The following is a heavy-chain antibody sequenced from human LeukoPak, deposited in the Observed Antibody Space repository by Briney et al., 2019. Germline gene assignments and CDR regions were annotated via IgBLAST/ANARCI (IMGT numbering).Heavy chain of an antibody. CDR1: GGSFSGYY. J-gene: IGHJ3*02. CDR3: ARRRVGWLVADDAFDM. Sequence: KSSETLSLTCAVYGGSFSGYYWRWIRQPPGKGLEWIGEINHSGSTNYNRSLKSRVTISVDTSKNQSSLKLSSVTAAHTAVYYCARRRVGWLVADDAFDMWGQGTMVTVSS. V-gene: IGHV4-34*01. D-gene: IGHD6-19*01. CDR2: INHSGST.